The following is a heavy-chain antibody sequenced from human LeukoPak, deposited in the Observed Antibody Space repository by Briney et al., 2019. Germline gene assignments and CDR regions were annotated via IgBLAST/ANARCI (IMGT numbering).Heavy chain of an antibody. CDR1: GYTFTSYY. J-gene: IGHJ3*02. Sequence: ASVKVSCKASGYTFTSYYMHWVRQAPGQGLEWMGIINPSGGSTTYARKFQDRVTMARDTSTSTVYMELSSLRSEDTAVYYCASRSFDAFDIWGQGTMVTVSS. CDR2: INPSGGST. CDR3: ASRSFDAFDI. V-gene: IGHV1-46*01.